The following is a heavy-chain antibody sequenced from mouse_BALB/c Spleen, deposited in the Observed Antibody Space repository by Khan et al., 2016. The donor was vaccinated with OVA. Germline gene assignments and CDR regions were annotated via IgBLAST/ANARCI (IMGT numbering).Heavy chain of an antibody. D-gene: IGHD1-1*01. J-gene: IGHJ2*01. V-gene: IGHV1-20*02. CDR1: GYSFTGYF. Sequence: VQLKESGPELVKPGASVKMSCKASGYSFTGYFMHWVMQSPGKSLEWIGRINPHIGETLYNQKFKDKATLTVDESSSTAHMELRSLASEDSAVYYCARIYGSDFDYWGQGTTLTVSA. CDR3: ARIYGSDFDY. CDR2: INPHIGET.